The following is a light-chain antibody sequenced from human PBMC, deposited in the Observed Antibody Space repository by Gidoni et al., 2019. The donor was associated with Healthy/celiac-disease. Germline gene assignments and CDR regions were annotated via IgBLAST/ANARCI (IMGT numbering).Light chain of an antibody. CDR2: AAS. CDR3: QQLNSYPRT. J-gene: IGKJ1*01. Sequence: DIQLTQSPSFLSASVGDRVTITCRASQGISSYLAWYQKKPGKAPKLLIYAASTLQSGVPSRFRGSGYGTEFTLKISSLQPEDFATYYCQQLNSYPRTFGQXTKVEIK. V-gene: IGKV1-9*01. CDR1: QGISSY.